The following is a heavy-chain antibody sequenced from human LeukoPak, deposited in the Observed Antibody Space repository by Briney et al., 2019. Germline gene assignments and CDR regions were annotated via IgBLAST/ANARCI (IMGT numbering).Heavy chain of an antibody. V-gene: IGHV4-39*01. CDR2: IYYSGST. Sequence: SETLSLTCTVSGGSISSVTYYWGWIRQPPGKGLEWIGSIYYSGSTYYNPSLKSRVTISVDTSKNQFSLKLSSVTAADTAVYYCARCKHYDFWSGYTNWFDPWGQGTLVTVSS. J-gene: IGHJ5*02. CDR1: GGSISSVTYY. CDR3: ARCKHYDFWSGYTNWFDP. D-gene: IGHD3-3*01.